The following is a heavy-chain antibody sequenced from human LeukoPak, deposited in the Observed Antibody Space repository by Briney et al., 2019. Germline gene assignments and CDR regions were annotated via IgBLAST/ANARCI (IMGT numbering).Heavy chain of an antibody. CDR3: AREVFGRGRVPIPFDY. V-gene: IGHV3-30*03. J-gene: IGHJ4*02. CDR2: ISYDGSNK. Sequence: PGRSLRLSCAASGFTFDDYGMHWVCQAPGKGLEWVSVISYDGSNKYYADSVKGRFTISRDNSKNTLYLQMDSLRAEDTAVYYCAREVFGRGRVPIPFDYWGQGTLVTVSS. CDR1: GFTFDDYG. D-gene: IGHD2-8*01.